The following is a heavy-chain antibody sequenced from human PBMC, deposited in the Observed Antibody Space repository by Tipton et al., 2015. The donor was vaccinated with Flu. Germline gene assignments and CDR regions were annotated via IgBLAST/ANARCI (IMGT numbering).Heavy chain of an antibody. J-gene: IGHJ6*03. CDR2: MNPNSGNT. CDR1: GYTFTSYD. V-gene: IGHV1-8*01. CDR3: ARGVRQYSSSSYFPYSGYYMDV. D-gene: IGHD6-6*01. Sequence: QVQLVQSEAEVKKPGASVKVSCKASGYTFTSYDINWVRQATGQGLEWMGWMNPNSGNTGYAQKFQGRVTMTRNTSISTAYMELSSLRSEDTAVYYCARGVRQYSSSSYFPYSGYYMDVWGKGTTVTVSS.